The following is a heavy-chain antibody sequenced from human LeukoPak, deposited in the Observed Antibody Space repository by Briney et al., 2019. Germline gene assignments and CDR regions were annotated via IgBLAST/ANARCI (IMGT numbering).Heavy chain of an antibody. CDR2: ISSSSSYI. D-gene: IGHD3-9*01. J-gene: IGHJ2*01. V-gene: IGHV3-21*01. CDR3: ARARYHYDNTGHSYWYFDL. CDR1: GFTFSSYS. Sequence: GGSLRLSCAASGFTFSSYSMNWVRQAPGKGLEWVSSISSSSSYIYYADSVKGRFTISRDNAKNSLYLQMNSLRAEDTAVYYCARARYHYDNTGHSYWYFDLWGRGTLVTVSS.